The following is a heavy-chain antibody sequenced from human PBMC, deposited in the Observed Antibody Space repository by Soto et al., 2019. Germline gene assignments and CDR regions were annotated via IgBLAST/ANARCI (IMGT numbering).Heavy chain of an antibody. V-gene: IGHV4-31*03. CDR2: IYYSGST. D-gene: IGHD5-18*01. Sequence: QVQLQESGPGLVKPSQTLSLTCTVSGGSISSGGYYWSWIRQHPGKGLELIGYIYYSGSTYYNPSLKSRVTIAVDTSKNQFSLNLSSVTAADTAVYYCAKGVAWIQLRYIDYWGQGTLVTVSS. J-gene: IGHJ4*02. CDR3: AKGVAWIQLRYIDY. CDR1: GGSISSGGYY.